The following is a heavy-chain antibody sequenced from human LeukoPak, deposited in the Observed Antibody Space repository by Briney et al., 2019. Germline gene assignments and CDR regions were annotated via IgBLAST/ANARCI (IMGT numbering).Heavy chain of an antibody. CDR2: IYRSGST. J-gene: IGHJ4*02. CDR3: ARVECSSSSCCFAY. D-gene: IGHD2-2*01. CDR1: GGSISSNNW. V-gene: IGHV4-4*02. Sequence: PSETLSLTCAVSGGSISSNNWWSWVRQPPGKGLEWIGEIYRSGSTNYNPSLKSRVTISVGTSKNQFPLKLSSVTAADTAVYYCARVECSSSSCCFAYWGQGTLVTVSS.